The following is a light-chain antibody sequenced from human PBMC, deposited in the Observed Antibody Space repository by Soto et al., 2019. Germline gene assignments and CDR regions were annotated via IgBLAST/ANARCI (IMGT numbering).Light chain of an antibody. V-gene: IGKV3-15*01. CDR2: DAS. Sequence: EILMTQSPASLSVSPGENATLSCRASQRVSTNLVWYQQKLGQSPRLLIYDASNRPTGIPARFGGMGSGTQFTLTITNLQSEASGVYYCQQYHKWPPLTFGGGTKVE. J-gene: IGKJ4*01. CDR3: QQYHKWPPLT. CDR1: QRVSTN.